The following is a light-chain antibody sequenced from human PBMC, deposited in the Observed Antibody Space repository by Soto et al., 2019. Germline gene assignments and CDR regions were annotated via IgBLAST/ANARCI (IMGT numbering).Light chain of an antibody. CDR1: SSDVGSYNL. J-gene: IGLJ2*01. Sequence: QSALTQPASVSGSPGQSITISCTGTSSDVGSYNLVSWYQQHPGKAPKLMIYEVSKRPSGVSNRFSGSKSGNTASPTISGLQAEDEADYYCCSYAGSSTLFGGGTKLTFL. CDR2: EVS. CDR3: CSYAGSSTL. V-gene: IGLV2-23*02.